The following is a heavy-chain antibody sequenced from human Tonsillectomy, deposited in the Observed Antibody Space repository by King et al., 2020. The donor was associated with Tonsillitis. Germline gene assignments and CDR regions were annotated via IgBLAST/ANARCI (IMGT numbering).Heavy chain of an antibody. Sequence: QLVQSGAXVKKXXAXVXVSCKASGYTFISYGXSWVRXAPGQGLEWMGWISAYNGNTNYAQKLQGRVTMTTDTSTSTAYMELRSLRSDDTAVYYCARKDDNGSASYYWGQGTLVTVSS. V-gene: IGHV1-18*04. CDR2: ISAYNGNT. CDR1: GYTFISYG. CDR3: ARKDDNGSASYY. J-gene: IGHJ4*02. D-gene: IGHD5-12*01.